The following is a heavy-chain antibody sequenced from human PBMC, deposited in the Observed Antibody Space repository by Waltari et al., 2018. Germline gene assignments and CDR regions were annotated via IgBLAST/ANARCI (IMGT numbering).Heavy chain of an antibody. V-gene: IGHV4-38-2*01. Sequence: VQLLESGGGLVQPGGSLRLSCAASGFTFSSYDMSWVRQAPGKGLEWIGSIYHSGSTYYNPSLKSRVTISVDTSKNQFSLKLSSVTAADTAVYYCASDSGLPYYYFDYWGQGTLVTVSS. CDR1: GFTFSSYD. J-gene: IGHJ4*02. CDR2: IYHSGST. CDR3: ASDSGLPYYYFDY. D-gene: IGHD6-25*01.